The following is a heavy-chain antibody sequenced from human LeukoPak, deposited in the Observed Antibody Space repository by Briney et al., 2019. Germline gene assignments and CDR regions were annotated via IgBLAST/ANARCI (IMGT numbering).Heavy chain of an antibody. Sequence: PGGSLRLSCAASGFTFRSYAMHWVRQAPGKGLEWVAIISYDGTNKYYADSVKGRFTISRDNSKNTLHVQMNSLRVEDTAVYYSARGRSIFGVVTGCYFDYWGQGTLVTVSS. V-gene: IGHV3-30*04. CDR2: ISYDGTNK. J-gene: IGHJ4*02. CDR1: GFTFRSYA. D-gene: IGHD3-3*02. CDR3: ARGRSIFGVVTGCYFDY.